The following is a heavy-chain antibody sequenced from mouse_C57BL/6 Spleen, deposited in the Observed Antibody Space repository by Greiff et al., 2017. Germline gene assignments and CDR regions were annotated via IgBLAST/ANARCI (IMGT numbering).Heavy chain of an antibody. J-gene: IGHJ2*01. CDR1: GFSLTSYG. D-gene: IGHD1-1*01. CDR2: IWSDGST. CDR3: ARDGSSYGGYFDY. V-gene: IGHV2-6*03. Sequence: VQLQQSGPGLVAPSQSLSITCTASGFSLTSYGVHWVRQPPGKGLEWLAVIWSDGSTTYNAALKSRLSISKDNTNSQVFLKMNSLQTDDTATYYCARDGSSYGGYFDYWGQGTTLTVSS.